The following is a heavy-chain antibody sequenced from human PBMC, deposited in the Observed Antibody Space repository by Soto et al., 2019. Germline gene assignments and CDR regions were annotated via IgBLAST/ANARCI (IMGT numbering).Heavy chain of an antibody. CDR1: GFSLSNARMG. V-gene: IGHV2-26*01. Sequence: QVTLKESGPVLVKPTETLTLTCTVSGFSLSNARMGVSWIRQPPGKALEWLAHIFSNDEKSYSTSLKSRLTIPKDTSKSQVVLTMTNMDPVDTATYYCARINECISTSCYQAWFDPWGQGTLVTVSS. CDR2: IFSNDEK. J-gene: IGHJ5*02. CDR3: ARINECISTSCYQAWFDP. D-gene: IGHD2-2*01.